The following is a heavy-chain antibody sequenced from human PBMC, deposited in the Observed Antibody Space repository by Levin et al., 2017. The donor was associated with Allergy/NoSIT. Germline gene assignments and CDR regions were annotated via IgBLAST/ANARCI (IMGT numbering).Heavy chain of an antibody. D-gene: IGHD3-22*01. CDR2: ISYDGSNK. CDR1: GFTFSSYA. Sequence: GGSLRLSCAASGFTFSSYAMHWVRQAPGKGLEWVAVISYDGSNKYYADSVKGRFTISRDNSKNTLYLQMNSLRAEDTAVYYCARDVTGYYDSSGYYPPGYWGQGTLVTVSS. V-gene: IGHV3-30-3*01. CDR3: ARDVTGYYDSSGYYPPGY. J-gene: IGHJ4*02.